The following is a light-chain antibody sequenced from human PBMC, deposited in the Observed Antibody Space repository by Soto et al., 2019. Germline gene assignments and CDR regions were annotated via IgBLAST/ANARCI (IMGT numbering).Light chain of an antibody. CDR3: QQYGRSLT. Sequence: EIVLTQSPGTLSLSPGERATLSCRASQSVTNSYLAWYQQKPGQAPRLFIYDASRRATGIPDRFSGSGSGTDFPLTSSRLQPEDFAVYYCQQYGRSLTFGGGTKVEIK. CDR2: DAS. J-gene: IGKJ4*01. V-gene: IGKV3-20*01. CDR1: QSVTNSY.